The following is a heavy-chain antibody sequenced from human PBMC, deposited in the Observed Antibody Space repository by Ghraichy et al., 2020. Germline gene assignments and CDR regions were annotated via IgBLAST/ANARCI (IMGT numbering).Heavy chain of an antibody. CDR2: ITWDGGST. Sequence: ESLNISCAASGFTFRDYTMHWVRQAPGKGLEWVSLITWDGGSTYYADSVKGRFTISRDNSKNSLYLQMNSLRTEDTALYYCARGGDYWGQGTLVTVSS. CDR3: ARGGDY. J-gene: IGHJ4*02. V-gene: IGHV3-43*01. CDR1: GFTFRDYT. D-gene: IGHD3-10*01.